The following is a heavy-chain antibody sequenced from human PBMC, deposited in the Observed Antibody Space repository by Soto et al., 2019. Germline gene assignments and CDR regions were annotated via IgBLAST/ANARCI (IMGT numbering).Heavy chain of an antibody. CDR1: GFTFSSYG. J-gene: IGHJ6*02. CDR2: ISYDGSNK. Sequence: PGGSLRLSCAASGFTFSSYGMHWVRQAPGKGLEWVAVISYDGSNKYYADSVKGRFTISRDNSKNTLYLQMNSLRAEDTAVYYCAKDSIGGIAVAENYYYYGMDVWGQGTTVTVSS. CDR3: AKDSIGGIAVAENYYYYGMDV. V-gene: IGHV3-30*18. D-gene: IGHD6-19*01.